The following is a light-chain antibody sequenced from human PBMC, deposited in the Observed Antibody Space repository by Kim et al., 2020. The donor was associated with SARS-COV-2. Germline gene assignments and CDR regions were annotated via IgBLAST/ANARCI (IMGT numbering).Light chain of an antibody. V-gene: IGKV1-17*01. CDR3: LQYNSYPYT. J-gene: IGKJ2*01. CDR2: VAS. CDR1: QGIRND. Sequence: SASVGDRVTIPCRASQGIRNDLGWFQQKPAKAPKRLIYVASNLQSGVPSRFSGSGYGTDFTLTISSLQPEDFATYYCLQYNSYPYTFGQGTKLEI.